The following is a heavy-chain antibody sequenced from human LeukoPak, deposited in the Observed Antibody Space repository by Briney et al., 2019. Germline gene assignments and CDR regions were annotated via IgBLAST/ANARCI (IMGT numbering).Heavy chain of an antibody. Sequence: ASVKVSCKASGGTFSSYAISWVRQAPGQGLEWMGGIIPIFGTANYAQKFQGRVTITADESTSTAYMEPSSLRSEDTAVYYCARRKYSGSSNYYYYYMDVWGKGTTVTVSS. V-gene: IGHV1-69*13. D-gene: IGHD1-26*01. CDR2: IIPIFGTA. CDR1: GGTFSSYA. CDR3: ARRKYSGSSNYYYYYMDV. J-gene: IGHJ6*03.